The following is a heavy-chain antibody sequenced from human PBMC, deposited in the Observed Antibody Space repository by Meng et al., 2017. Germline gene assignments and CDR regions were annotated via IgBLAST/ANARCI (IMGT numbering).Heavy chain of an antibody. V-gene: IGHV1-3*01. CDR1: GYTFTSYA. Sequence: ASVKVSCKASGYTFTSYAMHWVRQAPGQRLEWMGWINAGNGNTKYSQKFQGRVTITRDTSASTAYMELSSLGSEDTAVYYCARDKDSSGYYYHFDYWGQGTLVTVSS. J-gene: IGHJ4*02. D-gene: IGHD3-22*01. CDR2: INAGNGNT. CDR3: ARDKDSSGYYYHFDY.